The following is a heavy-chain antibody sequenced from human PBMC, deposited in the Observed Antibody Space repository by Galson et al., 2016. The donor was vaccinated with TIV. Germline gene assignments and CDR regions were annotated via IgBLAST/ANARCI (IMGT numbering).Heavy chain of an antibody. CDR2: VYYTGST. Sequence: SETLSLTCSVSDDAMSRYYWSWIRVPPGKGLEWIGNVYYTGSTDYNPSLRSRVTMSVDLSKDQFSLSLNSVTAADTAVYYCARVTPAFYGVQRYHYFGMDVWGQGTSVTVSS. D-gene: IGHD2/OR15-2a*01. V-gene: IGHV4-59*01. CDR3: ARVTPAFYGVQRYHYFGMDV. J-gene: IGHJ6*02. CDR1: DDAMSRYY.